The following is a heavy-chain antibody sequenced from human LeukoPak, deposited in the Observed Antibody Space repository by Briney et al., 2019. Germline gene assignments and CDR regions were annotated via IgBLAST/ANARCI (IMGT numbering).Heavy chain of an antibody. CDR3: ARGRRYSSGWYRGAFDI. Sequence: SETLSLTCTVPGGSISRYYWSWIRQPPGKGLEWFGYIYDSGTTNYNPSLKSRVTISVDTSKNQFSLKLSSVTAADTAVYYCARGRRYSSGWYRGAFDIWGQGTMVTVSS. J-gene: IGHJ3*02. CDR2: IYDSGTT. D-gene: IGHD6-19*01. CDR1: GGSISRYY. V-gene: IGHV4-59*12.